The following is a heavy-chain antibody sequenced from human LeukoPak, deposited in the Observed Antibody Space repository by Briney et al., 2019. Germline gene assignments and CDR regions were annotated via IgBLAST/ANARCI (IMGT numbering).Heavy chain of an antibody. CDR1: GGSFSGNY. D-gene: IGHD5-12*01. V-gene: IGHV4-34*01. CDR2: INHSGST. Sequence: PSETLSRTCAVYGGSFSGNYWSWIRQPPGKGLEWIGEINHSGSTNYNPSLKSRVTISVDTSKNQFSLKLSSVTAADTAMYYCATSGYSGYDLNSWGQGTLVTVSS. J-gene: IGHJ4*02. CDR3: ATSGYSGYDLNS.